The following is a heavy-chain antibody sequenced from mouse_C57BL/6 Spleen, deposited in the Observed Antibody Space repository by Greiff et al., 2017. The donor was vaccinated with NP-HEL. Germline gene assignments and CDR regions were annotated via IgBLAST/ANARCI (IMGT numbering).Heavy chain of an antibody. V-gene: IGHV5-17*01. Sequence: EVMLVESGGGLVKPGGSLKLSCAASGFTFSDYGMHWVRQAPEKGLEWVAYISSGSSTIYYADTVKGRFTISRDNAKNTLFLQMTSLRSEDTAMYYWARSFITTVVATDWYFDVWGTGTTVTVSS. J-gene: IGHJ1*03. CDR3: ARSFITTVVATDWYFDV. CDR1: GFTFSDYG. D-gene: IGHD1-1*01. CDR2: ISSGSSTI.